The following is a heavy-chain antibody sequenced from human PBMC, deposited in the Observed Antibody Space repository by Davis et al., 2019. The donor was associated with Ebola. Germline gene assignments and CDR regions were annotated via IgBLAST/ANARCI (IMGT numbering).Heavy chain of an antibody. D-gene: IGHD3-16*01. CDR2: IYPGDSDT. CDR1: GYSFSNYW. CDR3: VRRDGGIDF. V-gene: IGHV5-51*01. Sequence: GESLKISCKASGYSFSNYWIGWVRQMPGKGLEWMGIIYPGDSDTRYSPSFQGQVTISADKSITAAYLQWRSLKASDTAMYYCVRRDGGIDFWGQGTLVTVSS. J-gene: IGHJ4*02.